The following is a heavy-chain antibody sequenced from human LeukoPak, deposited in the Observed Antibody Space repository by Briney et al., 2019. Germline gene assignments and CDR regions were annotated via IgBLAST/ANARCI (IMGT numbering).Heavy chain of an antibody. CDR1: GGSFSGYY. D-gene: IGHD6-13*01. V-gene: IGHV4-34*01. J-gene: IGHJ3*02. Sequence: SETLSLTCAVYGGSFSGYYWSWIRQPPGKGLGWIGEINHSGSTNYNPSLKSRVTISVDTSKNQFSLKLSSVTAADTAVYYCARHRGGEQQLNDAFDIWGQGTMVTVSS. CDR3: ARHRGGEQQLNDAFDI. CDR2: INHSGST.